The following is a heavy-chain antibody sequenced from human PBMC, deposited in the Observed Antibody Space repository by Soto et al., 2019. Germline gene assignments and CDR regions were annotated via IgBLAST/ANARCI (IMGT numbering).Heavy chain of an antibody. J-gene: IGHJ6*02. CDR1: GFTFSNAW. CDR3: TTDHEGYYYYGMDV. Sequence: GSLRLSCAASGFTFSNAWMSWDRQAPGKGLEWVGRIKSKTDGGTTDYAAPVKGRFTISRDDSKNTLYLQMNSLKTEDTAVYYCTTDHEGYYYYGMDVWGQGXTVTVYS. CDR2: IKSKTDGGTT. V-gene: IGHV3-15*01.